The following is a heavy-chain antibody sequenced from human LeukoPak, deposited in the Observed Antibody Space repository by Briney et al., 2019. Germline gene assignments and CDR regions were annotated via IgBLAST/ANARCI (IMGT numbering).Heavy chain of an antibody. CDR3: AKGSPYSSSWYVRYNWFDP. CDR2: ISGSGGST. Sequence: GGSLRLSCAASGFTFSSYAMSWVRQAPGKGLEWVSAISGSGGSTYYADSVKGRFTISRDNSKNTLYLQMNSLRAEDTAVYYCAKGSPYSSSWYVRYNWFDPWGQGTLVTVSS. D-gene: IGHD6-13*01. CDR1: GFTFSSYA. V-gene: IGHV3-23*01. J-gene: IGHJ5*02.